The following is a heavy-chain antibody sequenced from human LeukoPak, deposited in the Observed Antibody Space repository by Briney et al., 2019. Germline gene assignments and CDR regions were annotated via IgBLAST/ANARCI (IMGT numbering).Heavy chain of an antibody. J-gene: IGHJ4*02. D-gene: IGHD3-22*01. Sequence: GESLKISCKGSGYSFSTYWIGWVRQTPGKGLEWMAIIYPADSDTTYSPSFQGQVIISADKSISTAYLQWSSLKASDTAMYYCARHTSPDGGQYYYDSSGYYNAIMDWGQGTLVTVSS. CDR1: GYSFSTYW. CDR2: IYPADSDT. V-gene: IGHV5-51*01. CDR3: ARHTSPDGGQYYYDSSGYYNAIMD.